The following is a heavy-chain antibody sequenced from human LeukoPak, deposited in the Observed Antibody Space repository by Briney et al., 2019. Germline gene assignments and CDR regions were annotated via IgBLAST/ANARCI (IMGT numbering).Heavy chain of an antibody. V-gene: IGHV3-23*01. J-gene: IGHJ6*03. CDR3: ATTRGNHYYYMDV. Sequence: SGGSLRLSCAASGFTFSSYAMSWVRQAPGKGLEWVSTISGSGGSTYYADSVKGRFTISRDNSKNTLFLQMNSLRAEDTAVYYCATTRGNHYYYMDVWGKGTTVTVSS. CDR1: GFTFSSYA. D-gene: IGHD4-23*01. CDR2: ISGSGGST.